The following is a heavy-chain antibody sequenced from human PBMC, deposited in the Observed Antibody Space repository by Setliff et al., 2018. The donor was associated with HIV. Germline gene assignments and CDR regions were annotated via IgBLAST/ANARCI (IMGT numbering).Heavy chain of an antibody. CDR1: GFTFDDYG. CDR3: TRDYRTSNWFDP. CDR2: IDWNGDIR. Sequence: GGSLRLSCAASGFTFDDYGMNWVRQVPGKGLGWVSGIDWNGDIRGYADSVKGRFTISRDTAKTSLYLEMNSLRAEDTALYYCTRDYRTSNWFDPWGHGTLVTVSS. J-gene: IGHJ5*02. D-gene: IGHD3-16*02. V-gene: IGHV3-20*04.